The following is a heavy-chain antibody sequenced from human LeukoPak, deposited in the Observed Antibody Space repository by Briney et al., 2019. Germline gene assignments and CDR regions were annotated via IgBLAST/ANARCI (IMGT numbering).Heavy chain of an antibody. CDR3: ARAPFYYGLWSGHFDY. D-gene: IGHD3-3*01. CDR1: GFTFSDYY. V-gene: IGHV3-11*01. Sequence: GGSLRLSCAASGFTFSDYYMSWIRQAPGKGLPLLSFISPSATSIHYADSVRGRFTISRDNGKNSLDLQMNSLRAEDTAVYFCARAPFYYGLWSGHFDYWGQGSLVTVSS. CDR2: ISPSATSI. J-gene: IGHJ4*02.